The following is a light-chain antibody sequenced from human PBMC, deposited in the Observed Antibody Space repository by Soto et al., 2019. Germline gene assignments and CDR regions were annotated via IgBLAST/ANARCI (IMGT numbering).Light chain of an antibody. CDR3: QTWGSAIVV. V-gene: IGLV4-69*02. CDR2: LDSDGTP. Sequence: QSVLTQSPSASAFLGASVKLTCTLSSGHSNYAIAWHQQQPGKGPRYLMRLDSDGTPSQGDGIPDRFSGSSSGTERYLAISRLQPEDEADYYCQTWGSAIVVFGRGTKVTVL. J-gene: IGLJ3*02. CDR1: SGHSNYA.